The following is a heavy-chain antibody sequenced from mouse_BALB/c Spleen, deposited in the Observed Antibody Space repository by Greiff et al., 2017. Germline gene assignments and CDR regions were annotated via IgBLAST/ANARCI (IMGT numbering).Heavy chain of an antibody. Sequence: VQRVESGPGLVAPSQSLSITCTVSGFSLTSYDISWIRQPPGKGLEWLGVIWTGGGTNYNSAFMSRLSISKDNSKSQVFLKMNSLQTDDTAIYYCVRNRYDGGAWFAYWGQGTLVTVSA. CDR1: GFSLTSYD. CDR3: VRNRYDGGAWFAY. D-gene: IGHD2-14*01. V-gene: IGHV2-9-2*01. J-gene: IGHJ3*01. CDR2: IWTGGGT.